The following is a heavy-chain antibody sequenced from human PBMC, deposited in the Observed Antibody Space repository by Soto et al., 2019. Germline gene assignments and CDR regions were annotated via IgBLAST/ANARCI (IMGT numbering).Heavy chain of an antibody. CDR3: ARRHLAVAVSPWFDP. CDR1: GLSITDSEMG. CDR2: IDSSGEK. Sequence: QVTLKESGPVLVKPTETLTLRCTVSGLSITDSEMGVSWIRQPPGQPLEWLAHIDSSGEKSYRTFLKSRLAISKDTPKSQIVLTMTNMDPEDTATYYCARRHLAVAVSPWFDPWGQGIPVTVSS. J-gene: IGHJ5*02. D-gene: IGHD6-19*01. V-gene: IGHV2-26*01.